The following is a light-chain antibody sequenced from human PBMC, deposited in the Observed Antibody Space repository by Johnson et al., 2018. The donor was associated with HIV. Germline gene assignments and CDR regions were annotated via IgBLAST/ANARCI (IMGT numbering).Light chain of an antibody. CDR3: GSWDNTLSVFV. V-gene: IGLV1-51*01. CDR2: END. Sequence: QSVLTQPPSVSAAPGQKVIISCSGRSSNIGSNYVSWYQHLPGTAPKLLIYENDKRPSGIPDRFSASKSGTSATLDITGLQTGDECDYCCGSWDNTLSVFVFGAGTKVTVL. CDR1: SSNIGSNY. J-gene: IGLJ1*01.